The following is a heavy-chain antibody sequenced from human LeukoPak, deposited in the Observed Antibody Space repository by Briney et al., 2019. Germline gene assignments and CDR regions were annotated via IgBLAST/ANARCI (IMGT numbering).Heavy chain of an antibody. Sequence: GESLKISCKGSGYSFTSHWIGWVRQMPGKGLEWMGIIYPSDSDTRYSPSFQGQVTISADKSISTAYLQWSSLEASDTAMYYCARRFCSGGRCYYFDYWGQGTLVTVSS. CDR3: ARRFCSGGRCYYFDY. V-gene: IGHV5-51*01. J-gene: IGHJ4*02. CDR2: IYPSDSDT. D-gene: IGHD2-15*01. CDR1: GYSFTSHW.